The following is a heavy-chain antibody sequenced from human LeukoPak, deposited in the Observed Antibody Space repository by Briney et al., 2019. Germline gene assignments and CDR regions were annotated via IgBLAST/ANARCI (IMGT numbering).Heavy chain of an antibody. Sequence: SETLSLTCTVSGGSINDYYWNWLRQPPGKGLEWIGFIYYRGTTNNNPSLKSRVTTSIDTSKKQFSLNLSSVTAADAAIYYCAGVFSGRRPFELWGQGILVTVSS. J-gene: IGHJ4*02. CDR3: AGVFSGRRPFEL. D-gene: IGHD3-10*01. V-gene: IGHV4-59*03. CDR1: GGSINDYY. CDR2: IYYRGTT.